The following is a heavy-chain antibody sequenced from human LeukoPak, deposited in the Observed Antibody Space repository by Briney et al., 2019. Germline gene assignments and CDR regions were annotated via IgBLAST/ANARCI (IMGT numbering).Heavy chain of an antibody. CDR2: IYTSGST. CDR3: ARQWLVVYDY. Sequence: PSETLSLTCTVSGGSISSYYWSWIRQPAGKGLGWIGRIYTSGSTNYNPSLKSRVTMSVDTSKNQFSLKLSSVTAADTAVYYCARQWLVVYDYWGQGTLVTVSS. J-gene: IGHJ4*02. V-gene: IGHV4-4*07. D-gene: IGHD6-19*01. CDR1: GGSISSYY.